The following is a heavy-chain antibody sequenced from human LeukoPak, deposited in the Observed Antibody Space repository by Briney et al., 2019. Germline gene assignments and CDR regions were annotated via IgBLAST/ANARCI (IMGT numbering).Heavy chain of an antibody. J-gene: IGHJ4*02. Sequence: PSETLSLTCAVYGGSFSGYYWSWIRQPPGKGLEWIGEINHSGSTNYNPSLKSRVTISVDTSKNQFSLKLSSVTAADTAVYYCARGSRGGYKGRFDYWGQGTLVTVSS. CDR2: INHSGST. V-gene: IGHV4-34*01. CDR3: ARGSRGGYKGRFDY. CDR1: GGSFSGYY. D-gene: IGHD5-24*01.